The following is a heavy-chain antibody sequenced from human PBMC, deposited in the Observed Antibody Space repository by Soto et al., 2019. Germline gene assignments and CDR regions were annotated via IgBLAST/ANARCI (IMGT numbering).Heavy chain of an antibody. Sequence: PGESLKISCQGSGYRFSSFWIGWVRQKPGKGLEWMGIAQPGHSDTRYSPAFQGHVTISADESTNTAYLQWSSLRASDTAMYFCARHGYSSSWYPEHWGQGTLVTVSS. CDR1: GYRFSSFW. CDR2: AQPGHSDT. V-gene: IGHV5-51*01. CDR3: ARHGYSSSWYPEH. D-gene: IGHD6-13*01. J-gene: IGHJ1*01.